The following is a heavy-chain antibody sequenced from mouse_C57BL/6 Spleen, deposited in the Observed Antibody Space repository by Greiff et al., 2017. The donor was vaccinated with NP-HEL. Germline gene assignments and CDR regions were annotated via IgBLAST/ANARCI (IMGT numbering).Heavy chain of an antibody. CDR1: GFTFSDYG. CDR3: ARPDNYYGSSPDY. V-gene: IGHV5-17*01. Sequence: EVQLVESGGGLVKPGGSLKLSCAASGFTFSDYGMHWVRQAPEKGLEWVAYISSGSSTIYYADTVKGRFTISRDNAKNTLFLQMTSLRSEDTAMYYCARPDNYYGSSPDYWGQGTTLTVSS. CDR2: ISSGSSTI. J-gene: IGHJ2*01. D-gene: IGHD1-1*01.